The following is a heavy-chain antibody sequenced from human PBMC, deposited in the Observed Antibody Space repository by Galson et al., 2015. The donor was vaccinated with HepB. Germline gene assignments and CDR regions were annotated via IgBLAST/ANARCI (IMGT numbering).Heavy chain of an antibody. CDR3: IRSGDFSGYSSK. J-gene: IGHJ4*02. Sequence: SLRLSCAASGFNFGGSAMHWVRQASGKRPEWVGLIKSKDNNYATSYVPSLKGRFTVSRDDAKNVAYLHMKSLKTEDTAVYYCIRSGDFSGYSSKWGQGTLVTVSS. CDR2: IKSKDNNYAT. D-gene: IGHD6-19*01. CDR1: GFNFGGSA. V-gene: IGHV3-73*01.